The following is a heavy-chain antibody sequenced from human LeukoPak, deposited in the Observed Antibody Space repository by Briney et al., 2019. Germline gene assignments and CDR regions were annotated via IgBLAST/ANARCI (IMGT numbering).Heavy chain of an antibody. CDR1: GGSISNTNW. CDR3: SRENGAFSPFGY. Sequence: SGTLSLTCGVSGGSISNTNWWSWVRQPPGQGLEWFGEISLTGLTHYSPSLESRVTVSLDKSKNQLSLNLTSVTAADTAVYYCSRENGAFSPFGYWGQGTLVTVPS. V-gene: IGHV4-4*02. D-gene: IGHD2-8*01. J-gene: IGHJ4*02. CDR2: ISLTGLT.